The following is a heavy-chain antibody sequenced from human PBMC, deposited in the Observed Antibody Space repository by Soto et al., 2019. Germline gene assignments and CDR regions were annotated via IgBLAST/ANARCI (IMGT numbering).Heavy chain of an antibody. V-gene: IGHV4-31*03. CDR2: IYYSGST. Sequence: QVQLQESGPGLVKPSQTLSLTCTVSGGSISSGGYYWSWIRQHPGKGLEWIGYIYYSGSTYYNPSLQSRVTISVDTSKNQFSLKLSSVTAPDTAVYYCAREEGGGYDHRWFDPWGQGTLVTVSS. J-gene: IGHJ5*02. D-gene: IGHD5-12*01. CDR1: GGSISSGGYY. CDR3: AREEGGGYDHRWFDP.